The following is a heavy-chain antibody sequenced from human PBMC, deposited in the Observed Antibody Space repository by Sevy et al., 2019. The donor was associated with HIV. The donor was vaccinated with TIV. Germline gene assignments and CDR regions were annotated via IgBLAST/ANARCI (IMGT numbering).Heavy chain of an antibody. J-gene: IGHJ3*02. CDR1: GYTFTSYG. V-gene: IGHV1-18*01. CDR3: ARGYYDFWSGYYRRDAFDI. Sequence: ASVKVSCTASGYTFTSYGISWVRQAPGQGLEWMGWISAYNGNTNYAQKLQGRVTLTTDTSTSTAYRELRSLRSDDTAVYYCARGYYDFWSGYYRRDAFDIWGQGTMVTVSS. D-gene: IGHD3-3*01. CDR2: ISAYNGNT.